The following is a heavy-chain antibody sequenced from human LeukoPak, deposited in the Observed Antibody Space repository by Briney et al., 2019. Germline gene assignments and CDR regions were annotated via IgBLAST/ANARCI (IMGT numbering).Heavy chain of an antibody. D-gene: IGHD3-3*01. CDR2: IYYSGST. CDR3: AREVGRTDWANYDFWSGYPYFDY. J-gene: IGHJ4*02. V-gene: IGHV4-31*03. CDR1: GGSISSGGYY. Sequence: PSETLSLTCTVSGGSISSGGYYWSWIRQHPGKGLEWIGYIYYSGSTYYNPSLKSRVTISVDTSKNQFSLKLSSVTAADTAVYYCAREVGRTDWANYDFWSGYPYFDYWGQGTLVTVSS.